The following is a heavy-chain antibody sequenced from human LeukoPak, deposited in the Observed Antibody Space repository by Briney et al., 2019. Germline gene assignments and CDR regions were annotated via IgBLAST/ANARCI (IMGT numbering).Heavy chain of an antibody. CDR3: ARGDVVVPAAMGY. Sequence: GRSLRLSCAASGFTFSSYAMHWVRQAPGKGLEWVAVISYDGSNKYYADSVKGRFTISGDNSKNTLYLQMNSLRAEDTAVYYCARGDVVVPAAMGYWGQGTLVTVSS. J-gene: IGHJ4*02. V-gene: IGHV3-30-3*01. D-gene: IGHD2-2*01. CDR2: ISYDGSNK. CDR1: GFTFSSYA.